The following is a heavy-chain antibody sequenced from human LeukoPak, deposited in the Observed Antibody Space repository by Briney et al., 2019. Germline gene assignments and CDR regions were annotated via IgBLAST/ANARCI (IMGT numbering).Heavy chain of an antibody. CDR1: GFTFSSYG. J-gene: IGHJ6*03. D-gene: IGHD3-16*01. CDR3: ANGGQDYYYYMDV. Sequence: PGGSLRLSCAASGFTFSSYGMHWVRQAPGKGLEWVAFIRYDGSNKYYADSVKGRFTISRDNSKNTLYLQMNSLRAEDTAVYYCANGGQDYYYYMDVWGKGTTVTVSS. V-gene: IGHV3-30*02. CDR2: IRYDGSNK.